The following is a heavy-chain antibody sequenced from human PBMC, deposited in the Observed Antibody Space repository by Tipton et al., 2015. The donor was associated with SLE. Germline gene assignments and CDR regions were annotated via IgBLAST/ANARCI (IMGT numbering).Heavy chain of an antibody. CDR1: GFTVSSNY. J-gene: IGHJ4*02. V-gene: IGHV3-53*01. CDR2: IYSGGST. Sequence: SLRLSCAASGFTVSSNYMSWVRQAPGKGLEWVSVIYSGGSTYYADSVKGRFTISRDNSKNTLYLQMNSLRAEDTAVYYCAKDHITGTSGDYWGQGTLVTVSS. CDR3: AKDHITGTSGDY. D-gene: IGHD1-20*01.